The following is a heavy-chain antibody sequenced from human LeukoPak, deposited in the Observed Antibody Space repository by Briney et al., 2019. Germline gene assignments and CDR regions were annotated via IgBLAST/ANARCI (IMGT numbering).Heavy chain of an antibody. CDR2: ISGSGGST. CDR1: GFTFSSYA. D-gene: IGHD2-2*02. Sequence: GGSLRLSCAASGFTFSSYAMSWVRQAPGKGLEWVSAISGSGGSTYYADSVKGRFTISRDNSKNTLYLQMNSLRAEDTAVYYCAKGPYCSSTSCYTVGAFDYWGQGTLVTVSS. CDR3: AKGPYCSSTSCYTVGAFDY. V-gene: IGHV3-23*01. J-gene: IGHJ4*02.